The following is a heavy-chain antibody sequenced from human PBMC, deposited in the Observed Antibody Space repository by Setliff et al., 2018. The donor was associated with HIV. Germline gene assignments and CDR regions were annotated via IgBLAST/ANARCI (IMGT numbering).Heavy chain of an antibody. V-gene: IGHV3-23*01. CDR2: IVGGASST. Sequence: GGSLRLSCVASGFTFINYAMSWVRQAPGKGLEWVSAIVGGASSTVYADSVKGRFTISRDNSKNTLYLQMNSLRPEDTAIYYCAKDWGSRLSYSFYYMDVWGKGTTVTVSS. J-gene: IGHJ6*03. CDR1: GFTFINYA. CDR3: AKDWGSRLSYSFYYMDV. D-gene: IGHD3-16*01.